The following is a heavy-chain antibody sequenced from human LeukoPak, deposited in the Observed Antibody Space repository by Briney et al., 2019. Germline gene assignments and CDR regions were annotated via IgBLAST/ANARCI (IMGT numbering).Heavy chain of an antibody. D-gene: IGHD3-10*01. CDR1: GFTFSTYA. Sequence: GGSLRLSYVVSGFTFSTYAMHWVRQAPGKGLEWVAIISYDGSDKYYADSVKGRFTISRDNSKNTLYLQMNSLRAEDTAVYYCAKDIRNDRFGGPGKYWGQGTLVTVSS. V-gene: IGHV3-30*18. J-gene: IGHJ4*02. CDR2: ISYDGSDK. CDR3: AKDIRNDRFGGPGKY.